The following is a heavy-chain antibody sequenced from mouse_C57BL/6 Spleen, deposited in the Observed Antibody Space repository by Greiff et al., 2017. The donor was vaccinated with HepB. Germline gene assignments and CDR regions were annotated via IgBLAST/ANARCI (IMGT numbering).Heavy chain of an antibody. J-gene: IGHJ3*01. Sequence: EVKLVESGGGLVQPGGSLKLSCAASGFTFSDYGMAWVRQAPRKGPEWVAFISNLAYSIYYADTVTGRFTISRENAKNTLYLEMSSLRSEDTAMYYCASLYDYDVAWFAYWGQGTLVTVSA. D-gene: IGHD2-4*01. CDR1: GFTFSDYG. CDR3: ASLYDYDVAWFAY. V-gene: IGHV5-15*01. CDR2: ISNLAYSI.